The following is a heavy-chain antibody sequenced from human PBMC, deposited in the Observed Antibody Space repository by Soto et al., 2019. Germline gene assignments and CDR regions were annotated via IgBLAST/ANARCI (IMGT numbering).Heavy chain of an antibody. CDR2: IYYSGST. CDR3: ARDQPVTIFGAYGMDV. D-gene: IGHD3-3*01. V-gene: IGHV4-30-4*01. Sequence: SETLSLTCTVSGGSISSCDYYWSWIRQPPGKGLEWIGYIYYSGSTYYNPSLKSRVTISVDTSKNQFSLKLSSVTAADTAVYYCARDQPVTIFGAYGMDVWGQGTTVTVSS. CDR1: GGSISSCDYY. J-gene: IGHJ6*02.